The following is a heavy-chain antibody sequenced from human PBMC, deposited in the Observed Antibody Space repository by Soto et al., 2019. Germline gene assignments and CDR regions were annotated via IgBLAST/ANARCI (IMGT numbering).Heavy chain of an antibody. Sequence: GGSLRLSCAASGFTFSSYAMHWVRQAPGKGLEWVAVISYDGSNKYYADSVKGRFTISRDNSKNTLYLQMNSLRAEDTAVYYCARDVEDIVLMVYAIGGSYYHGMDVWGQGTTVTVSS. D-gene: IGHD2-8*01. CDR2: ISYDGSNK. CDR3: ARDVEDIVLMVYAIGGSYYHGMDV. V-gene: IGHV3-30-3*01. CDR1: GFTFSSYA. J-gene: IGHJ6*02.